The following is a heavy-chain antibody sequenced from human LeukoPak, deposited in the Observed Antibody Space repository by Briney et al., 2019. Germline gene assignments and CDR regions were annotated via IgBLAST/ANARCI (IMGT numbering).Heavy chain of an antibody. CDR3: ARAYRLYKQQLLQSQLSCPGY. Sequence: ASVKVPCKASGYTFTGYYMHWVRQAPGQGLEWMGWINPNSGGTNYAQKFQGRVTMTRDTSISTAYMELSRLRSDDTAVYYCARAYRLYKQQLLQSQLSCPGYWGQGTLVTVSS. J-gene: IGHJ4*02. V-gene: IGHV1-2*02. CDR2: INPNSGGT. D-gene: IGHD6-13*01. CDR1: GYTFTGYY.